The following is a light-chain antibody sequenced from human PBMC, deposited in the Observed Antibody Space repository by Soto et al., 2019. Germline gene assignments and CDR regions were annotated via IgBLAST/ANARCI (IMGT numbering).Light chain of an antibody. CDR1: SSNIGSNT. CDR2: SNN. Sequence: QSVLTQPPSASGTPGQRVTISCSGSSSNIGSNTVNWYQQLPGTAPKLLIYSNNQRPSGVPDRFSGSKSGTSASLAISGLQSEDEADYYCAAWDDSLNGFRVFGGGTK. CDR3: AAWDDSLNGFRV. V-gene: IGLV1-44*01. J-gene: IGLJ3*02.